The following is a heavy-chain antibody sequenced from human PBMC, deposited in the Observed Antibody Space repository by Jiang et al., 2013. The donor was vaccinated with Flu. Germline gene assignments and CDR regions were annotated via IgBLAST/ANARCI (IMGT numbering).Heavy chain of an antibody. D-gene: IGHD3-10*01. CDR1: GGPFSGYY. CDR3: ARGGKMVRGVINRKGAYYFDY. V-gene: IGHV4-34*01. Sequence: LLKPSETLSLTCAVYGGPFSGYYWSWIRQPPGKGLEWIGEINHSGSTNYNPSLKSRVTISVDTSKNQFSLKLSSVTAADTAVYYCARGGKMVRGVINRKGAYYFDYWGQGTLVTVSS. J-gene: IGHJ4*02. CDR2: INHSGST.